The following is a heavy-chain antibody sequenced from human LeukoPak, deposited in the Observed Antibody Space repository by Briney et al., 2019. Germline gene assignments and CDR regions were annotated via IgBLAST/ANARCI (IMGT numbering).Heavy chain of an antibody. V-gene: IGHV1-69*02. CDR3: ASVEYSSSPGEY. Sequence: GAPEKVSCTASGGTFSSYTISWVRQAPGHGLEWRGRIITILGIANYVQKFQGRVTITADKSTSTACMEVSGLRSEETAVYCCASVEYSSSPGEYWGQGTLVTVSS. CDR2: IITILGIA. D-gene: IGHD6-6*01. CDR1: GGTFSSYT. J-gene: IGHJ4*02.